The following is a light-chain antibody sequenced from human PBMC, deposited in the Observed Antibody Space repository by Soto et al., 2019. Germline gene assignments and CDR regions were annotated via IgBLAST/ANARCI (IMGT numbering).Light chain of an antibody. CDR1: QSISGW. V-gene: IGKV1-5*01. CDR2: DAS. Sequence: DVQLTQSPSTLSASVGDSVTITCRASQSISGWLAWYQRKPGKAPKLLIYDASSLESGVSSRFSGSGSGTEFTLTISSLQPDDFATYFCQQYVTYSTFRQGTKVEIK. J-gene: IGKJ1*01. CDR3: QQYVTYST.